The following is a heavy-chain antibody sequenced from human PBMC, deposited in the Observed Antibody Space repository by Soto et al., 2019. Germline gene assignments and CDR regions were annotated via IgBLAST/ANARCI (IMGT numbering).Heavy chain of an antibody. CDR1: GFTFSSFE. CDR2: IGRSGETI. Sequence: GGSLRLSCVGSGFTFSSFEMNWVRQTPGKGLEWLSYIGRSGETIYYADSVKGRFTISWDNAKSSLFLQMNGLRDEDTGIYYCARDSRGGAARRPTFYYWGRGTLVTVSS. D-gene: IGHD6-6*01. V-gene: IGHV3-48*03. CDR3: ARDSRGGAARRPTFYY. J-gene: IGHJ4*02.